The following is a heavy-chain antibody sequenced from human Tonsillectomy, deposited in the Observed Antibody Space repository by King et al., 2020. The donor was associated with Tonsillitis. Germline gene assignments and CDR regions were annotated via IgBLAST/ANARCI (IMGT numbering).Heavy chain of an antibody. CDR1: GFTVSSNY. V-gene: IGHV3-66*01. Sequence: VQLVESGGGLVQPGGSLRLSCAASGFTVSSNYMTWVRQAPGKGLEWVSVFYSGGSTYYADSVKGRFTISRDNSKNTLYLQMNSLRAEDTAVYYCARVNPNWGVDYWGQGTLVTVSS. D-gene: IGHD7-27*01. CDR2: FYSGGST. CDR3: ARVNPNWGVDY. J-gene: IGHJ4*02.